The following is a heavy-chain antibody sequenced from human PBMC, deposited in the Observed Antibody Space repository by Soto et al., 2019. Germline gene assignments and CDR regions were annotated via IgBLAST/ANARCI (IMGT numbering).Heavy chain of an antibody. CDR1: GFTFTSSA. V-gene: IGHV1-58*01. Sequence: SVKVSCKASGFTFTSSAVQWVRQARGQRLEWIGWIVVGSGNPNYAQKFQERVTITRDMSTSTAYMELSSLRSEDTAVYYCAADGCGGDCYYYYYGMDVWGQGTTVTVSS. D-gene: IGHD2-21*02. CDR2: IVVGSGNP. CDR3: AADGCGGDCYYYYYGMDV. J-gene: IGHJ6*02.